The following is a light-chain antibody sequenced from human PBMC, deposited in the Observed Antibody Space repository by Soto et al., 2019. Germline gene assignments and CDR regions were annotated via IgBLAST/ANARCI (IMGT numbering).Light chain of an antibody. CDR3: QHTYNAPFT. J-gene: IGKJ2*01. Sequence: DIPLTQSPSSLSASVGDRVTITCRASQSIDSFLIWYQQKPGIAPKVLIYAPSSFQSGVPSRFSGSGSWTDFTLTINSLQPEDVATYYCQHTYNAPFTFGQGTKLDI. V-gene: IGKV1-39*01. CDR1: QSIDSF. CDR2: APS.